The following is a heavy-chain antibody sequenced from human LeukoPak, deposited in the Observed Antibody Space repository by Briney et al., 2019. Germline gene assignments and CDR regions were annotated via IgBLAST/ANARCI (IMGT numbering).Heavy chain of an antibody. V-gene: IGHV4-38-2*02. Sequence: PSETLSLTCAVSGYSISSGYYWGWIRQPPGKGLEWIGSIYHSGSTYCNPSLKSRVTISVGTSKNQFSLKLSSVTAADTAVYYCARDYHSSGYYFYYFDYWGQGTLVTVSS. CDR1: GYSISSGYY. CDR2: IYHSGST. CDR3: ARDYHSSGYYFYYFDY. J-gene: IGHJ4*02. D-gene: IGHD3-22*01.